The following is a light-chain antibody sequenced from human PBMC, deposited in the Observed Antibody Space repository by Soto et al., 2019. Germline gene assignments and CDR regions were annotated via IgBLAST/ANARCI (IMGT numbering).Light chain of an antibody. Sequence: DIQMTQSPSTLSGSVGDRVTITCRASQTISSWLAWYQQKPGKAPKLLIYKASTLKSGVPSRFSGSGSGTEFTLTIISLQPDDSSTYYCQHYSLNSPWTFGQGTKV. CDR1: QTISSW. J-gene: IGKJ1*01. V-gene: IGKV1-5*03. CDR3: QHYSLNSPWT. CDR2: KAS.